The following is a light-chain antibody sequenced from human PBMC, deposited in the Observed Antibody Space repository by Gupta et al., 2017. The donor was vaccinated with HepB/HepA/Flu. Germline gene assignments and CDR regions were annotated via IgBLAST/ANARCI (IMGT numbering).Light chain of an antibody. J-gene: IGKJ4*01. CDR2: AAS. V-gene: IGKV1D-16*01. Sequence: DIQMTQSPSSLSASVGDRVTITCRASKGISSGLAWYQQKPEKAPKSLIYAASSLQSGVTSRCSGSGSGTDCTLTISSRQHEDLATYYCHQRFGGGTKVEIK. CDR1: KGISSG. CDR3: HQR.